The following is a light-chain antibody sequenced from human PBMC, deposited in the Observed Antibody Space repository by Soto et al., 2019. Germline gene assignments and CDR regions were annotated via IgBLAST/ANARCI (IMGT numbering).Light chain of an antibody. CDR1: QSLSSTY. Sequence: EIVLTQSPGTLSLSPGERATLSCRASQSLSSTYLAWYQQKPGQAPRVLIYGASSRATGIPDRFSGSGSGTDFTLSITRLEPEDFARYYFQQYGSSPLTFGGGTRVEIK. J-gene: IGKJ4*01. CDR3: QQYGSSPLT. V-gene: IGKV3-20*01. CDR2: GAS.